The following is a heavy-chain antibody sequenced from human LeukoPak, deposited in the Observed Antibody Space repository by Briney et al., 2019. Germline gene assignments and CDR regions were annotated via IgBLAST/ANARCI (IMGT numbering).Heavy chain of an antibody. D-gene: IGHD6-13*01. Sequence: SSETLSLTCAVYGGSFSGYYWSWIRQPPGKGLEWIGEINHSGSTNYNPSLKSRVTISVDTSKNQFSLKLSSVTAADTAVYYCARWVAARRNEGGSSRLDWFDPWGQGTLVTVSS. CDR1: GGSFSGYY. V-gene: IGHV4-34*01. CDR2: INHSGST. J-gene: IGHJ5*02. CDR3: ARWVAARRNEGGSSRLDWFDP.